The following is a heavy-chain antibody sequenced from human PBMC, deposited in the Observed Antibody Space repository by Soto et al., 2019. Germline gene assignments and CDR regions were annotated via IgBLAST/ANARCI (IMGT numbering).Heavy chain of an antibody. CDR1: GFSLNTRAVG. CDR3: ANRHDLGGFDM. Sequence: QITLKESGPTLVKPTQTLTLTCTFSGFSLNTRAVGVGWIRQPPGKDLEWLALINWNDDERHSPSLKDRLTITKDTSRNPVVLTMTNVDPVDTVTYYSANRHDLGGFDMWGQGATVSVSS. J-gene: IGHJ3*02. V-gene: IGHV2-5*01. D-gene: IGHD2-15*01. CDR2: INWNDDE.